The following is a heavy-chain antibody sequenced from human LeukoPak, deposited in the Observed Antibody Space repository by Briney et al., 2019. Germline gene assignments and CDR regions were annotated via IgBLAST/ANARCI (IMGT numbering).Heavy chain of an antibody. V-gene: IGHV3-21*01. CDR3: ARDRAGATTDY. D-gene: IGHD1-26*01. CDR2: ISSSSSYI. CDR1: GFTFSSYS. Sequence: GESLKISCAASGFTFSSYSMNWVRQAPGKGLEWVSSISSSSSYIYYADSVKGRFTISRDNAKNSLYLQMNSLRAEDTAVYYCARDRAGATTDYWGQGTLVTVSS. J-gene: IGHJ4*02.